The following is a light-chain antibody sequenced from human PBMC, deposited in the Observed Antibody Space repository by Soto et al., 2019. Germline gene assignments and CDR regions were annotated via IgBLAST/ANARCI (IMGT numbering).Light chain of an antibody. V-gene: IGLV3-21*04. J-gene: IGLJ1*01. CDR1: NIGSKS. CDR3: QVWNSSSDHYV. Sequence: SYELTQPPSVSVAPGKTARITCGGNNIGSKSVHWYQQKPGQAPVLVIYYDSDRPSGIPERFSGSNSGNTATLTISRVEAWDEADYYCQVWNSSSDHYVFGNGTKVTVL. CDR2: YDS.